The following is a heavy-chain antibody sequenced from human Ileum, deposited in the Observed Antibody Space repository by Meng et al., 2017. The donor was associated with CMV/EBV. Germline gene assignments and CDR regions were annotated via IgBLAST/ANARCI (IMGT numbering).Heavy chain of an antibody. CDR3: ARVSRGFDP. J-gene: IGHJ5*02. CDR2: IYYGGRT. D-gene: IGHD2/OR15-2a*01. V-gene: IGHV4-31*03. CDR1: GVSISSGGYY. Sequence: LSCPVSGVSISSGGYYWSWIRQHPGKGLEWIAYIYYGGRTNYNPSLKSRVTMSVDTSRNQFSLKLTSVTAADTAVYYCARVSRGFDPWGQGTLVTVSS.